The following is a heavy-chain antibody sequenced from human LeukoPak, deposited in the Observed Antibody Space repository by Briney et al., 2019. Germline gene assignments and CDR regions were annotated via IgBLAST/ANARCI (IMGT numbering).Heavy chain of an antibody. D-gene: IGHD3-22*01. CDR1: GFTFSSYG. CDR3: AKDFSYDGTGFYAY. CDR2: ISFDGSNK. J-gene: IGHJ4*02. V-gene: IGHV3-30*18. Sequence: GGSLRLSCAASGFTFSSYGMHWVRQAPGKGLEWVAVISFDGSNKYFADSVKGRFTISRDNSKNTLYLQMNSLRAEDTAVYYCAKDFSYDGTGFYAYWGQGTLVTVSS.